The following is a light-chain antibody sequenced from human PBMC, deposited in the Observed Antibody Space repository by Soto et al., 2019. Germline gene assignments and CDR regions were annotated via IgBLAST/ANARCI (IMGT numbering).Light chain of an antibody. V-gene: IGKV1-27*01. CDR1: RDISNY. CDR2: GAS. J-gene: IGKJ4*01. Sequence: DIQVTQSPSSLSASLGDRVSITCRASRDISNYLAWYQQKPGQVPRLLISGASTLHSGVPSRFSGSGSGTDFNLNINSLQPEDIATYFCQKYDTAPLTFGGGTKVEI. CDR3: QKYDTAPLT.